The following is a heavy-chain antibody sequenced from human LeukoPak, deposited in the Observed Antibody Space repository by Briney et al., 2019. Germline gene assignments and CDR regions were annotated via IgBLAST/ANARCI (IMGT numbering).Heavy chain of an antibody. CDR3: ARSVGYCSSASCYVNWFDP. J-gene: IGHJ5*02. CDR1: GGSISSYY. Sequence: SETLSLTCTVSGGSISSYYWSWIRPPAGKGLEWIGRIYASGGTNYNPSLKSRLTISVDKSKNQFSLRLSSVTAADTAVYYCARSVGYCSSASCYVNWFDPWGQGTLVTVSS. V-gene: IGHV4-4*07. D-gene: IGHD2-2*01. CDR2: IYASGGT.